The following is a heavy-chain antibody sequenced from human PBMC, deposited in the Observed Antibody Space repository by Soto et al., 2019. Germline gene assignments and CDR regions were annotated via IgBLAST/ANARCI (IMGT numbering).Heavy chain of an antibody. J-gene: IGHJ4*02. V-gene: IGHV3-30-3*01. D-gene: IGHD4-17*01. Sequence: PGGALRLSCTASGPTFTSSIFHWVRQAPGKGLEWVAVISENGDRQYSTESVRGRFLISRDSSKNTVYLQMNSLRPEDTGVYFCARRLATTVSALGYWGQGALVTVSS. CDR2: ISENGDRQ. CDR3: ARRLATTVSALGY. CDR1: GPTFTSSI.